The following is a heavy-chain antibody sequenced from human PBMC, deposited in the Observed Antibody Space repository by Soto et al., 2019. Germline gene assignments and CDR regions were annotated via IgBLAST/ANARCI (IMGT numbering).Heavy chain of an antibody. CDR2: IYHSGST. Sequence: QVQLQESGPGLVKPSGTLSLTCAVSGGSISSSNWWSWVRQPPGKGLEWIGEIYHSGSTNYNPSLKRRVTISVEKSKNQFSRKLSSVTAADTAVYYCARDSGSPDWFDPWGQGTLVTVSS. D-gene: IGHD1-26*01. CDR3: ARDSGSPDWFDP. CDR1: GGSISSSNW. J-gene: IGHJ5*02. V-gene: IGHV4-4*02.